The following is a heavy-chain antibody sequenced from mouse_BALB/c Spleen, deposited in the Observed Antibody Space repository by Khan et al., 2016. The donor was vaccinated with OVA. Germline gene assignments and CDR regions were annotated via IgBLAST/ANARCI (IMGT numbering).Heavy chain of an antibody. Sequence: VQLKQTGAELVRPGALVKLSCKASGFNITDYYIHWVKQRPEQGLGWCGWVDHENGNTIYDAQLRSKARITANRYYNTPYLQLSSLTSKDTAVYYGTRRDYEAMDYWGQGTSVTVSS. CDR1: GFNITDYY. V-gene: IGHV14-1*02. J-gene: IGHJ4*01. D-gene: IGHD2-4*01. CDR2: VDHENGNT. CDR3: TRRDYEAMDY.